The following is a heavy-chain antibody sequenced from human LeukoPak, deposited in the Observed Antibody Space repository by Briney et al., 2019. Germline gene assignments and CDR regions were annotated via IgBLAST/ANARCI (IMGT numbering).Heavy chain of an antibody. D-gene: IGHD3-16*01. J-gene: IGHJ4*02. CDR2: IYRGGST. CDR1: GFTVSSNY. Sequence: GGSLRLSCAASGFTVSSNYMSWVRQAPGEGLEWFSVIYRGGSTYYPDSVKGRFTISRDNSKNTLYLQMNSVRAEDTAVYYCATVGGITIDYWGQGTLVTVSS. V-gene: IGHV3-53*01. CDR3: ATVGGITIDY.